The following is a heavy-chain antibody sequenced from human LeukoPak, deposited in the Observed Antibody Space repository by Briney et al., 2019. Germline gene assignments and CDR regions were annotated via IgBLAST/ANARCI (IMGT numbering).Heavy chain of an antibody. CDR1: GGSISSYY. Sequence: SETLSLTCTVSGGSISSYYWSWIRQPPGKGLEWIASIYYSGTTHYNPSHQSRVTMSVDTSKNQFSLKLSSVTAADTAVYYCARVNAQGVPSPWGQGILVTVSS. CDR3: ARVNAQGVPSP. D-gene: IGHD2-8*01. CDR2: IYYSGTT. V-gene: IGHV4-59*04. J-gene: IGHJ5*02.